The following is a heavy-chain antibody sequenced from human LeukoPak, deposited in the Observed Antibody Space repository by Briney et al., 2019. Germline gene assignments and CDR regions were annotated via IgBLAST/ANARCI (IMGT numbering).Heavy chain of an antibody. Sequence: PGGSLRLSCAASGFTFDEYGMSWVRQAPGKGLEWVSGINWNGGSTGYADSVKGRFTISRDNAKNSLYLQMNSLRAEDTALYYCARDRYSSSWLNWFDPWGQGTLVTVSS. D-gene: IGHD6-13*01. CDR3: ARDRYSSSWLNWFDP. CDR2: INWNGGST. J-gene: IGHJ5*02. CDR1: GFTFDEYG. V-gene: IGHV3-20*04.